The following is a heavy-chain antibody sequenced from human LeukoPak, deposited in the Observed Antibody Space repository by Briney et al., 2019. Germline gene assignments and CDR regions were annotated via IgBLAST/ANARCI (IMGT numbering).Heavy chain of an antibody. Sequence: SETLSLTCTVSGGSISSYYWSWIRQPPGKGLEWIGYIYYSGSTNYNPSLKSRVTISVDTSKNQFSLKLSSVTAADTAVYYCARYRNIVGATFRYFDLWGRGTLVTVSS. CDR3: ARYRNIVGATFRYFDL. V-gene: IGHV4-59*01. CDR2: IYYSGST. J-gene: IGHJ2*01. D-gene: IGHD1-26*01. CDR1: GGSISSYY.